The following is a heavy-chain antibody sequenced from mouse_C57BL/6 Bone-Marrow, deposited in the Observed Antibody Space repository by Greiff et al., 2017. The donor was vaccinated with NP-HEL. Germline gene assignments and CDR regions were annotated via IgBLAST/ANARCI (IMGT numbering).Heavy chain of an antibody. V-gene: IGHV1-55*01. D-gene: IGHD2-4*01. CDR2: IYPGSGST. CDR1: GYTFTSYW. Sequence: VQLQQPGAELVKPGASVKMSCKASGYTFTSYWITWVKQRPGQGLEWIGDIYPGSGSTNYNEKFKSKATLTVDTSSSTAYMQLSSLTSEDSAVYYCAETSVITTRRVRYAIDYWGQGTSVTVSS. CDR3: AETSVITTRRVRYAIDY. J-gene: IGHJ4*01.